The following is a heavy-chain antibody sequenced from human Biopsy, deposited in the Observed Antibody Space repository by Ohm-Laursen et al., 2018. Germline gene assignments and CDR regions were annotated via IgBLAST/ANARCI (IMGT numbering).Heavy chain of an antibody. V-gene: IGHV4-59*01. J-gene: IGHJ3*02. Sequence: SQTLSLTCIVSGASITKNYWGWIRQAPGKGLEWIGCMYHSGSTNYNPFLKSRVTISVDTSNNQFSLNLRSVTAADTAVYYCARDIMDYYGSEYYPLEGAFDIRGRGTVVTVS. CDR1: GASITKNY. CDR3: ARDIMDYYGSEYYPLEGAFDI. D-gene: IGHD3-10*01. CDR2: MYHSGST.